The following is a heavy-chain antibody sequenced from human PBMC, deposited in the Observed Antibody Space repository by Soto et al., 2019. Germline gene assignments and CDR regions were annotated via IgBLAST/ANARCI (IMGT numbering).Heavy chain of an antibody. Sequence: ASVKVSCKASGYTFTSDDINWVRQATGQGLEWMGWMNPNSGNTGHAQKFQGRVTMTRNTSISTAYMELSSLRSEDTAVYYCAREKSGYYDYWGQGTLVTVSS. V-gene: IGHV1-8*01. D-gene: IGHD3-3*01. CDR2: MNPNSGNT. CDR3: AREKSGYYDY. J-gene: IGHJ4*02. CDR1: GYTFTSDD.